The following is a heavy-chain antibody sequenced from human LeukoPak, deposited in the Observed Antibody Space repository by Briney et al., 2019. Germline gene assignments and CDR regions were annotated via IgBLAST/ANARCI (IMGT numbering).Heavy chain of an antibody. CDR2: FSGSGGST. V-gene: IGHV3-23*01. CDR3: APYSGYDAGDYYFDY. CDR1: GLTFSSYA. J-gene: IGHJ4*02. D-gene: IGHD5-12*01. Sequence: GGSLKLSCAASGLTFSSYAMSWVRKAPGKGLEWVSAFSGSGGSTYYADSVKGRFTISRDNSKNTLYLQMNSLRAEDTAVYYCAPYSGYDAGDYYFDYWGQGTLVTVSS.